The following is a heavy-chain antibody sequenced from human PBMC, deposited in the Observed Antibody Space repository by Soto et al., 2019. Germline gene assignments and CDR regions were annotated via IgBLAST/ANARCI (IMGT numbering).Heavy chain of an antibody. D-gene: IGHD3-22*01. CDR3: ASPRYYYDSSGYYRPFDY. Sequence: QLQLQESGPGLVKPSETLSLTCTVSGGSISSSSYYWGWIRQPPGKGLEWIGSIYYSGSTYYNPSLKSRVTISVDTSKNQFSLKLSSVTAADTAVYYCASPRYYYDSSGYYRPFDYWGQGTLVTVSS. CDR2: IYYSGST. CDR1: GGSISSSSYY. V-gene: IGHV4-39*01. J-gene: IGHJ4*02.